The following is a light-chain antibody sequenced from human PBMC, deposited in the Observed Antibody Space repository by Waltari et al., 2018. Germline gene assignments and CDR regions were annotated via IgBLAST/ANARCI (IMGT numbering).Light chain of an antibody. CDR1: QSIATN. CDR3: QQYNRWPPIT. J-gene: IGKJ5*01. CDR2: DAS. Sequence: EVVITQSPDTLSVSPGGRATLSCRASQSIATNLAWYQQRRGQAPRLLIFDASTRATSISGRFSGSGSGTEFTLTISSLQSDDSAVYYCQQYNRWPPITFGQGTRLEIK. V-gene: IGKV3-15*01.